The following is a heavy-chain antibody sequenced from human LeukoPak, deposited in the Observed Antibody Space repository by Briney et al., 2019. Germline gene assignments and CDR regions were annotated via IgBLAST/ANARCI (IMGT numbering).Heavy chain of an antibody. D-gene: IGHD2-2*01. J-gene: IGHJ4*02. Sequence: ASGFTVSSXXXXXVRQAPGKGXXXXSXIYSGGSTYYADSVKGRFTISRDNSKNTLYLQMNSLRAEDTAVYYCARGLDYCSSTSCYGYWGQGTLVTVSS. CDR2: IYSGGST. CDR3: ARGLDYCSSTSCYGY. CDR1: GFTVSSXX. V-gene: IGHV3-53*01.